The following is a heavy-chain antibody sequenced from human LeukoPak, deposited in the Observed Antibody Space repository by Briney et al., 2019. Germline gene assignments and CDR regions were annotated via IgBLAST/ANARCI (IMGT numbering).Heavy chain of an antibody. D-gene: IGHD3-22*01. CDR1: GDSFIRYY. Sequence: ASLKVSCKTSGDSFIRYYIHWLRQAPGQGLEWMGAVNPSGGGTTYAQKFQDRVTMTRDSSTSTVFVELSGLRYDDTAVYYCVRDPVADYYDSTGYYWYFDYWGQGTLVTVSS. CDR2: VNPSGGGT. J-gene: IGHJ4*02. CDR3: VRDPVADYYDSTGYYWYFDY. V-gene: IGHV1-46*01.